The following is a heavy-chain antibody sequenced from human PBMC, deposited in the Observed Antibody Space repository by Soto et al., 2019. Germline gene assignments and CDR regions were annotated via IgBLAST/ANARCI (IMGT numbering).Heavy chain of an antibody. J-gene: IGHJ4*01. CDR2: INWNSGSR. CDR1: GFTFDDYA. D-gene: IGHD5-18*01. V-gene: IGHV3-9*01. Sequence: PGGSLRLSCAASGFTFDDYAMHWVRQVPGKGLEWVSGINWNSGSRGYADSVKGRFAISRDHSKNTVFLQMNSLRGDDSGIYFCARATRGGHGYIDMWGPGTLVTVSS. CDR3: ARATRGGHGYIDM.